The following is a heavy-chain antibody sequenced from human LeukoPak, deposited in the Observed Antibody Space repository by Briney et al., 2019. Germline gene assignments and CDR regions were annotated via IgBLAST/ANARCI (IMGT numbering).Heavy chain of an antibody. Sequence: SETLSLTCAVYGGSFSGYYWSWIRQPPGKGLEWIGEINHSGSTNYNPSLKSRVTISVDTSKNQFSLKLSSVTAADTAVYYCARGWGPAYCGGDCHRHFDYWGQGTLVTVSS. CDR3: ARGWGPAYCGGDCHRHFDY. CDR2: INHSGST. CDR1: GGSFSGYY. D-gene: IGHD2-21*02. J-gene: IGHJ4*02. V-gene: IGHV4-34*01.